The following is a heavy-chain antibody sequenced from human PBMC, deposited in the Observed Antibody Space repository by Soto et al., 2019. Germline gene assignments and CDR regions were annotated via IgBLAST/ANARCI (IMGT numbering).Heavy chain of an antibody. CDR2: IDPSDSYT. D-gene: IGHD3-9*01. Sequence: GESLKISCKGSGYSFTSYWISWVRQMPGKGLEWMGRIDPSDSYTNYSPSFQGHVTISADKSISTAYLQWSSLKASDTAMYYCARLNYDILTGRYSYYYYGMDVWGQGTTVTVSS. V-gene: IGHV5-10-1*01. CDR1: GYSFTSYW. J-gene: IGHJ6*02. CDR3: ARLNYDILTGRYSYYYYGMDV.